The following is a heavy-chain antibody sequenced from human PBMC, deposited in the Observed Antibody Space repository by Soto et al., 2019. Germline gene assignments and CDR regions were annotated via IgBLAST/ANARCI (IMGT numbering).Heavy chain of an antibody. CDR3: ARGTGFWSGYYHFDY. J-gene: IGHJ4*02. CDR2: IYYSGST. CDR1: GGSISSYY. Sequence: SETLSLTCTVSGGSISSYYWSWIRQPPGKGLEWIGYIYYSGSTNYNPSLKSRVTISVDTSENQFSLKLSSVTAADTAVYYCARGTGFWSGYYHFDYWGQGTLVTVSS. D-gene: IGHD3-3*01. V-gene: IGHV4-59*01.